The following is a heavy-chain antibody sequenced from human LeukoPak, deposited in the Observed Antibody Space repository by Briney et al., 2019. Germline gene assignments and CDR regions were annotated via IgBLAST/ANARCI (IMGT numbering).Heavy chain of an antibody. CDR3: ARSLGPWGTVIPFDY. D-gene: IGHD3-22*01. Sequence: PGRSLRLPCAAPGFTFNSYAMHWVRQAPGKGLEWVAVISFDGKNKYYADSVKGRFTISRDNSNNTLNLQMNSLRAEDTAVYYCARSLGPWGTVIPFDYWGQGTLVTVSS. CDR1: GFTFNSYA. J-gene: IGHJ4*02. CDR2: ISFDGKNK. V-gene: IGHV3-30*04.